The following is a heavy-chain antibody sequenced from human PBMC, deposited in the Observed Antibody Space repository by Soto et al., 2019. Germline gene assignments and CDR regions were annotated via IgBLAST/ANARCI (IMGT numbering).Heavy chain of an antibody. CDR1: GGTFSSYA. D-gene: IGHD6-19*01. Sequence: SVKVSCKASGGTFSSYAISWVRQAPGQGLEWMGGIIPIFGTANYAQKFQGRVTITADESTSTAYMELSSLRSEDTAVYYCARAAREGQWLVGYYFDYWGQGTLVTVSS. V-gene: IGHV1-69*13. J-gene: IGHJ4*02. CDR2: IIPIFGTA. CDR3: ARAAREGQWLVGYYFDY.